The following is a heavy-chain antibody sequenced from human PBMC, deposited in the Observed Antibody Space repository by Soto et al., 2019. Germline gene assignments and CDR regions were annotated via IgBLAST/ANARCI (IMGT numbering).Heavy chain of an antibody. J-gene: IGHJ4*02. Sequence: SETLSITCAVYGGSFSCYDWSWIRQPPGKGLEWIGEINHSGSTNYNPSLNSRVTISVDTSKNQFSLKLSFVTAADTAVYYFARTLPPSPLLWLGELLSSFNYGGQEPLVTVS. D-gene: IGHD3-10*01. V-gene: IGHV4-34*01. CDR2: INHSGST. CDR3: ARTLPPSPLLWLGELLSSFNY. CDR1: GGSFSCYD.